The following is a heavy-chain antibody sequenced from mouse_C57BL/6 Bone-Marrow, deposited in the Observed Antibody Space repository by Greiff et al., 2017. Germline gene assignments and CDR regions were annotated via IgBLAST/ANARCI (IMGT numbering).Heavy chain of an antibody. CDR2: IDPEDGET. D-gene: IGHD2-1*01. CDR1: GFNIKDYY. J-gene: IGHJ4*01. CDR3: ASLISYGKGYAMDY. Sequence: EVQLQQSGAELVKPGASVKLSCTASGFNIKDYYMHWVKQRTEQGLEWIGRIDPEDGETKYAPKFPGKATITADTSSNTAYLQLSSLTSEDTAVYYYASLISYGKGYAMDYWGQGTSVTVSS. V-gene: IGHV14-2*01.